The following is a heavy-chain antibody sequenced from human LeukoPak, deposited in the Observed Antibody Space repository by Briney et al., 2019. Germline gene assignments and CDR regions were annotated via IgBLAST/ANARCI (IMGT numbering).Heavy chain of an antibody. CDR1: GGSISSSNW. V-gene: IGHV4-4*02. Sequence: PSGTLSLTCAVSGGSISSSNWWSWVRQPPGKGLEWIGEIYHSGSTNYNPSLKSRVTISVDKSKNQFSLKLSSVTAADTAVYSCARDSGLAAADTGFVHWGQGALVTVSS. D-gene: IGHD6-13*01. CDR3: ARDSGLAAADTGFVH. CDR2: IYHSGST. J-gene: IGHJ4*02.